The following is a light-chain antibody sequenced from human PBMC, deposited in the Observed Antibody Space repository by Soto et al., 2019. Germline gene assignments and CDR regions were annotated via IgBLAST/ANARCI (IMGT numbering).Light chain of an antibody. J-gene: IGLJ2*01. CDR1: SSDVGGYNY. V-gene: IGLV2-14*01. CDR3: SSYTNRRTII. Sequence: QSALTQPASVSGSPGQSITISCTGTSSDVGGYNYVSWYQQHPGKAPKLMVYDVTKRPSGVSYRFSGSKSGNTASLTISGLQDEDEADYYCSSYTNRRTIIFGGGTKLTVL. CDR2: DVT.